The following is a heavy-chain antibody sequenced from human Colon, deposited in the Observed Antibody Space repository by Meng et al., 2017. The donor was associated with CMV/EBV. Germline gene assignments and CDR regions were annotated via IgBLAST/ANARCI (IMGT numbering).Heavy chain of an antibody. CDR3: ASFIAAAEA. D-gene: IGHD6-13*01. V-gene: IGHV1-46*01. CDR2: IKPFDGST. J-gene: IGHJ5*02. CDR1: GYTFITHF. Sequence: ASVKVSCKTSGYTFITHFLHWVRHAPGEGLEWLGMIKPFDGSTTSALKFQGRVTITADKSTSTAYMELSSLRSEDTAVYYCASFIAAAEAWGQGTLVTVSS.